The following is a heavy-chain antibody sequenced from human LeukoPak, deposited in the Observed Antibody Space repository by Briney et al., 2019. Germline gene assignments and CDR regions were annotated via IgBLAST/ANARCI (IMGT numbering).Heavy chain of an antibody. V-gene: IGHV3-21*04. CDR3: AKDKNYYDSSGYAYYYYGMDV. CDR2: IRSSSSYR. D-gene: IGHD3-22*01. J-gene: IGHJ6*02. Sequence: GGSLRLSCAASGFTFSRYSMTCVRQAPGKGLEWVSSIRSSSSYRYYADSVMGRFTISRDNSKNTLYLQMNSLRAEDTAVYYCAKDKNYYDSSGYAYYYYGMDVWGQGTTVTVSS. CDR1: GFTFSRYS.